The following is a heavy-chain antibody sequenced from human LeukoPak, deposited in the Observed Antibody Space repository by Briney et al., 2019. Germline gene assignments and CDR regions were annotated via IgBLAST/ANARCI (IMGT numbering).Heavy chain of an antibody. CDR3: ARPVVVAAGYNWFDP. J-gene: IGHJ5*02. Sequence: PSETLSLTCTVSGGSISSYYWSWIRQPPGKGLEWIGYIYNSGSTNYNPSLKSRVTISVDTSKNQFSLKLSSVTAADTAMYYCARPVVVAAGYNWFDPWGQGTLVTVSS. V-gene: IGHV4-59*08. D-gene: IGHD2-15*01. CDR2: IYNSGST. CDR1: GGSISSYY.